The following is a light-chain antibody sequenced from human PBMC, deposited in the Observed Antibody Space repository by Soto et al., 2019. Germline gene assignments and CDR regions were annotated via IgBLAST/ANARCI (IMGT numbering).Light chain of an antibody. V-gene: IGKV3-20*01. CDR1: QTVTSDY. CDR2: GAS. CDR3: HQYGVSPPT. Sequence: EVVLTQSPGTLSLSPGDRATLSCRASQTVTSDYLAWYQQKPAQAPRLLIYGASTRSTGIPDRFSGSGSGTDFTLTISRLEPEDFAVYFCHQYGVSPPTFGGGTNVEIK. J-gene: IGKJ4*01.